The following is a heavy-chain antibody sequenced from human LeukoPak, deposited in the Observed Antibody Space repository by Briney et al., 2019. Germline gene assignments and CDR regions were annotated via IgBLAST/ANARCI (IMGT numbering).Heavy chain of an antibody. CDR2: IYPGDSDT. D-gene: IGHD1-26*01. Sequence: GESLKISCKGSGYSFTSYWIGWVRRMPGKGLEWMGIIYPGDSDTRYSPSFQGQVTISADKSISTAYLQWSSLKASDTAMYYCARQRTRTWSNYYGMDVWGQGTTVTVSS. CDR1: GYSFTSYW. CDR3: ARQRTRTWSNYYGMDV. V-gene: IGHV5-51*01. J-gene: IGHJ6*02.